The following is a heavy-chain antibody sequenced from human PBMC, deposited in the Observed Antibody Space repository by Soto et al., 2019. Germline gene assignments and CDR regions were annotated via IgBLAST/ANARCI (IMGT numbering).Heavy chain of an antibody. D-gene: IGHD2-2*01. V-gene: IGHV3-33*05. CDR2: MLYDGSNK. CDR3: ARDRCTSTSCPNWFDP. CDR1: GFTFSSYG. Sequence: GGSLRLSCAASGFTFSSYGMHWFRQAPGKGREGSALMLYDGSNKCYADSVKGRFTISRDNSKNTLYLQMNSMRAEDTAVYYCARDRCTSTSCPNWFDPWGQGTLVTVSS. J-gene: IGHJ5*02.